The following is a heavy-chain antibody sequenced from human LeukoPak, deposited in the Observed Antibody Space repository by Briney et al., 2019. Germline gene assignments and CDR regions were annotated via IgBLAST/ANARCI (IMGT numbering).Heavy chain of an antibody. CDR1: GFTFRNFG. V-gene: IGHV3-33*01. J-gene: IGHJ4*02. CDR2: IWYDGSEK. D-gene: IGHD3-3*01. Sequence: PGRSLRLCCAASGFTFRNFGMHWVRQATGKGLEWVAVIWYDGSEKYYADTVKGRFIISRDNSKNMLYLQTNSLRAEDTAVYYCVRDRNALQFLDFWGQGTVVTVSS. CDR3: VRDRNALQFLDF.